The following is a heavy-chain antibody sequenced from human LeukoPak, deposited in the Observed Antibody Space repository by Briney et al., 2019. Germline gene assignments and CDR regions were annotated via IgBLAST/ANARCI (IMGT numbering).Heavy chain of an antibody. D-gene: IGHD5-24*01. CDR3: ARVLRWLQAFDI. Sequence: SETLSLTCTVSGGSISSYYWSWIRQPPGKGLEWIGYIYYSGSTNYNPSLKSRVTISVDTSKNQFSLKLSSVTAADTAVYYCARVLRWLQAFDIWGQGTMVTVSS. CDR1: GGSISSYY. J-gene: IGHJ3*02. CDR2: IYYSGST. V-gene: IGHV4-59*12.